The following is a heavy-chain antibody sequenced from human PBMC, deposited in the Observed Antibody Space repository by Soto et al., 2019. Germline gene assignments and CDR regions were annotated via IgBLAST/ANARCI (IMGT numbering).Heavy chain of an antibody. CDR1: GGSFSDYY. V-gene: IGHV4-34*02. CDR2: VNYLGDT. CDR3: ARSRNLDV. Sequence: QVQLQQWGAGLLKPSETLSLTCAVYGGSFSDYYWNWIRQPPGKGLEWIGEVNYLGDTNYSPSRLGRVTISIDTSKNQLSLELTSVTAADTAVYYCARSRNLDVWGQGTTVTVSS. J-gene: IGHJ6*02. D-gene: IGHD1-1*01.